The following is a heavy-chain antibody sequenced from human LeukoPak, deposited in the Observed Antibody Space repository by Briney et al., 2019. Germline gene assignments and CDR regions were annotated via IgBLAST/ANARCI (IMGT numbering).Heavy chain of an antibody. J-gene: IGHJ3*02. CDR3: TTDKDPYYDFWSGYWIGLGAFDI. Sequence: PGGSLRLSCAASGLTFSNAWMSWVRQAPGKGLGWVGRIISKTDGGTTDYAAPVKGRFTISRDDSKNTLYLQMNSLKTEDTAVYYCTTDKDPYYDFWSGYWIGLGAFDIWGQGKMVTVSS. V-gene: IGHV3-15*01. CDR2: IISKTDGGTT. CDR1: GLTFSNAW. D-gene: IGHD3-3*01.